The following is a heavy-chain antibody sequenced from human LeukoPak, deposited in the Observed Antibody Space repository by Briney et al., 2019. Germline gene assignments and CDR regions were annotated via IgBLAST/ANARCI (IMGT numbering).Heavy chain of an antibody. D-gene: IGHD3-10*01. J-gene: IGHJ3*02. Sequence: PSETLSLTCTVSGGSISSYYWSWIRQPPGKGLEWIGYIYYSGSTNYNPSLRSRVTISVDTSKNQFSLKLSSVTAADTAVYYCARARGVIPVAFDTWGQGTMATVSS. CDR3: ARARGVIPVAFDT. CDR1: GGSISSYY. V-gene: IGHV4-59*01. CDR2: IYYSGST.